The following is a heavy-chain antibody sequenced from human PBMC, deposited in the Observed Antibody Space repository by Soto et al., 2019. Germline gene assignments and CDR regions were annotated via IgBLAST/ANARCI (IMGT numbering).Heavy chain of an antibody. Sequence: QVQLLQSGAEVKKPGASVKVSCKASGYIFSSYNITWVRQAPGQGLEWMGWISAYNGNTNYAQNPQXRVTMATDTSTSTAYMELSSLRSDDTAIYYCAKSAYRPWFDSWGQGTLVTVSS. J-gene: IGHJ5*01. D-gene: IGHD1-26*01. CDR3: AKSAYRPWFDS. CDR1: GYIFSSYN. V-gene: IGHV1-18*01. CDR2: ISAYNGNT.